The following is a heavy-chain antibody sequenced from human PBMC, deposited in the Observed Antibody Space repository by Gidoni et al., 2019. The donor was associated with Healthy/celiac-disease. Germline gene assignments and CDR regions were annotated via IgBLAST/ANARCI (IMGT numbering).Heavy chain of an antibody. D-gene: IGHD3-10*01. Sequence: EVQLVESGGGWVQHGGSLRLSWAASGVTCSRYSLSWVHQAPGKGLEGDSAIIGSSGSTYYADSVKGRFTISRDNSKNTLYLQMNSLRAEDTAVYYCATTITMVRGVMRDNWGQGTMVTVSS. CDR2: IIGSSGST. J-gene: IGHJ3*02. V-gene: IGHV3-23*04. CDR3: ATTITMVRGVMRDN. CDR1: GVTCSRYS.